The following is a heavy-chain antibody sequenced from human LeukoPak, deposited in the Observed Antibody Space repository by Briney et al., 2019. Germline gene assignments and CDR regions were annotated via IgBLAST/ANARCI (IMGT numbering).Heavy chain of an antibody. V-gene: IGHV4-34*01. D-gene: IGHD5-12*01. CDR1: VGSFSGYY. Sequence: PSETLSLSCAVYVGSFSGYYWIWIRQPPGKGLEWIGEINHSGSTNYNPSLKSRVTISVDTSKNQFSLKLSSVTTANTAVYYCARASSSGYDLDYWGQGTLVTVSS. CDR2: INHSGST. CDR3: ARASSSGYDLDY. J-gene: IGHJ4*02.